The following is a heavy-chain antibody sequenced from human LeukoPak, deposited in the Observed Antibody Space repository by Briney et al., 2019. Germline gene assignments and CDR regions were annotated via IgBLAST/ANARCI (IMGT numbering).Heavy chain of an antibody. J-gene: IGHJ6*02. Sequence: SQTLSLTCAISGDSVSSDRAAWNWIRQSPSRGLEWLGRTHYRSKWFDEYAVSVKSRITIKPDTSRNQFSLHLNSVTPEDTAVYFCARTTVYDGSKYYGLDVWGQGTTVTVSS. CDR2: THYRSKWFD. V-gene: IGHV6-1*01. CDR3: ARTTVYDGSKYYGLDV. D-gene: IGHD5/OR15-5a*01. CDR1: GDSVSSDRAA.